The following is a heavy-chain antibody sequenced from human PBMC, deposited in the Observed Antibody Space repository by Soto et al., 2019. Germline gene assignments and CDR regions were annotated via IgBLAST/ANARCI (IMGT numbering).Heavy chain of an antibody. D-gene: IGHD2-2*01. CDR2: ISSSSNTI. CDR3: AKDQGPRYCSSTSCYQGVFDY. V-gene: IGHV3-48*01. CDR1: GFTFSSYS. J-gene: IGHJ4*02. Sequence: PGGSLRLSCAASGFTFSSYSMNWVRQAPGKGLEWVSYISSSSNTIYYADSVKGRFTISRDNSKNTLYLQMKSLRAEDTAVYYCAKDQGPRYCSSTSCYQGVFDYWGQGTLVTVSS.